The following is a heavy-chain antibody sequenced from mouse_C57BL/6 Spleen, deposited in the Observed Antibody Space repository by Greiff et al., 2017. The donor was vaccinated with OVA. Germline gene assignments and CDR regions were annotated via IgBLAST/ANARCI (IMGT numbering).Heavy chain of an antibody. D-gene: IGHD1-1*01. CDR2: INPSTGGT. CDR1: GYSFTGYY. J-gene: IGHJ4*01. CDR3: ATTVVERAMDY. Sequence: EVQLQQSGPELVKPGASVKISCKASGYSFTGYYMNWVKQSPEKSLEWIGEINPSTGGTTYNQKFKAKATLTVDKSSSTAYMQLKSLTSEDSAVYYCATTVVERAMDYWGQGTSVTVSS. V-gene: IGHV1-42*01.